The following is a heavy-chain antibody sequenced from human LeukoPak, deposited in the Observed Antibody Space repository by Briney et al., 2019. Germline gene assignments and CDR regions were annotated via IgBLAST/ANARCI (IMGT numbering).Heavy chain of an antibody. J-gene: IGHJ5*02. V-gene: IGHV3-23*01. CDR2: ISGSGGST. CDR3: AKLNRYSSWFDP. D-gene: IGHD5-18*01. CDR1: GFTFSSYG. Sequence: GGSLRLSCAASGFTFSSYGMNWVRQAPGKGLEWVSAISGSGGSTYYVDSVKGRFTISRDNSKNTLYLQMNSLRAEDTAIYYCAKLNRYSSWFDPWGQGTLVTVSS.